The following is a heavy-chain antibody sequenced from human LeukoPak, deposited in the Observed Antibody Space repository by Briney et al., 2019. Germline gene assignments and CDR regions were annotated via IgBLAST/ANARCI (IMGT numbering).Heavy chain of an antibody. Sequence: PGRSLRLSCAASGFTFDDYAMHWVRHAPGKGLEWVSGISWNSGSIGYADSVKGRFTISRDNAKNSLYLQMNSLRAEDTALYYCAKGKAAGTAYYYYGMDVWGQGTTVTVSS. CDR1: GFTFDDYA. J-gene: IGHJ6*02. CDR3: AKGKAAGTAYYYYGMDV. CDR2: ISWNSGSI. D-gene: IGHD6-13*01. V-gene: IGHV3-9*01.